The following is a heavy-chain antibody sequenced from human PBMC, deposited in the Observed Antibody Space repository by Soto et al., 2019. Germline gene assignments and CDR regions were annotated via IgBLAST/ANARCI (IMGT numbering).Heavy chain of an antibody. J-gene: IGHJ6*02. CDR3: ASDSSSWYGYYYYGMDV. CDR2: MNPNSGNT. V-gene: IGHV1-8*01. D-gene: IGHD6-13*01. CDR1: GYTFTSYD. Sequence: QVQLVQSGAEVKKPGASVKVSCKASGYTFTSYDINWVRQATGQGLEWMGWMNPNSGNTGYAQKFQGRVTMTRNTSISTAYMELSSLRSEDTAVYYCASDSSSWYGYYYYGMDVWGQGTTVIISS.